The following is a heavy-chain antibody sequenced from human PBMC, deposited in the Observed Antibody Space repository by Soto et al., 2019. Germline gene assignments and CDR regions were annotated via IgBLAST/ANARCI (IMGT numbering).Heavy chain of an antibody. CDR1: GFTCNSYD. CDR3: AKATATGGGAFDI. V-gene: IGHV3-23*01. D-gene: IGHD2-8*02. Sequence: LRLSCAASGFTCNSYDMSWVRQAPGKGLEWASTILVGGSTHYPDSVKGRFTISRDNSKNTAFLQMNSLTAGDTAVYYCAKATATGGGAFDICGQGTVVTVSS. CDR2: ILVGGST. J-gene: IGHJ3*02.